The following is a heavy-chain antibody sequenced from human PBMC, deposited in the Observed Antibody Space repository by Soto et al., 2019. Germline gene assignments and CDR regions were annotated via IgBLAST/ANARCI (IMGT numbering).Heavy chain of an antibody. D-gene: IGHD1-26*01. CDR3: ARRWGYAFDI. V-gene: IGHV4-61*08. J-gene: IGHJ3*02. Sequence: SETMSLTCTVSGGYLSSGGYYWIWIRQPPGKGLEWIGYIYYSGSTNYNPSLKSRVTISVDTSKNQFSLKLSSVTAADTAVYYCARRWGYAFDILGQAKMVTVSS. CDR1: GGYLSSGGYY. CDR2: IYYSGST.